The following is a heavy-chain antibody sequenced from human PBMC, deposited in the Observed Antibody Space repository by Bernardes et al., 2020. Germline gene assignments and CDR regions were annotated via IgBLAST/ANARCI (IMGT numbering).Heavy chain of an antibody. D-gene: IGHD3-10*01. V-gene: IGHV1-8*01. CDR2: MNPNSGNT. J-gene: IGHJ6*04. Sequence: ASVKVSCKASGYTFTSYDINWVRQATGQGLEWMGWMNPNSGNTGYAQKFQGRVTMTRNTSISTAYMELSSLRSEDTAVYYCASSGSYLYGMDVWGKGTTVTVSS. CDR1: GYTFTSYD. CDR3: ASSGSYLYGMDV.